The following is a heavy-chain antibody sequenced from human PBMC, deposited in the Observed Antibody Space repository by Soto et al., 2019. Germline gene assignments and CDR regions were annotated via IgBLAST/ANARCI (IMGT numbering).Heavy chain of an antibody. Sequence: SVKVSFKASGGTFSSYSISWVRQAPGQGLEWMGGIIPIFGTANYAQKFQGRVTITADESTSTAYMELSSLRSEDTAVYYCARDRNIVATIYNYYGMDVWGQGTTVTVSS. V-gene: IGHV1-69*13. D-gene: IGHD5-12*01. J-gene: IGHJ6*02. CDR1: GGTFSSYS. CDR2: IIPIFGTA. CDR3: ARDRNIVATIYNYYGMDV.